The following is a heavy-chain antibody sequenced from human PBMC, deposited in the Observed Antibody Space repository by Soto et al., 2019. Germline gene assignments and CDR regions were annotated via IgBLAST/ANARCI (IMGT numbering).Heavy chain of an antibody. CDR2: IYYSGST. Sequence: SETLSLTCTVSGCAISIYYWSWIRQPPGEGLEWIGYIYYSGSTNYNPSLKSRVTISVDTSKNQFSLKLSSLTAADTAVYYCARSGYSSSWYGGYYYGMDVWGQGTTVT. D-gene: IGHD6-13*01. CDR1: GCAISIYY. V-gene: IGHV4-59*01. CDR3: ARSGYSSSWYGGYYYGMDV. J-gene: IGHJ6*01.